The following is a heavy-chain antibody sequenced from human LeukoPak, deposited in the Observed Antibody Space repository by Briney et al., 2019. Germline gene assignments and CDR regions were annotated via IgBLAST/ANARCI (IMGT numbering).Heavy chain of an antibody. Sequence: SETLSLTCNVSGGSISSYYWSWIRQPPGRGLEWIGYIHYTGNTNYNPSLKSRVTISVDTSKNQFSLKLTSVSAADTAVYYCARGLIVRSTIFDYWGQGALVTVSS. CDR2: IHYTGNT. CDR1: GGSISSYY. CDR3: ARGLIVRSTIFDY. J-gene: IGHJ4*02. D-gene: IGHD3-16*01. V-gene: IGHV4-59*01.